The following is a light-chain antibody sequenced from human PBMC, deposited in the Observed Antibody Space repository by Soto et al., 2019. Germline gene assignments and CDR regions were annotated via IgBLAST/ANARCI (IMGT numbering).Light chain of an antibody. J-gene: IGKJ4*01. V-gene: IGKV3-11*01. CDR2: DAS. CDR3: QQRSNWPLT. Sequence: DIVLTQSPATLSLSPGERATLSCRASQSVSSYLAWYQQKPGQAPRLLIYDASNRATGIPARFSGSGSGTVFTLTISGLELEDFAVYYCQQRSNWPLTFGGGTKVEIK. CDR1: QSVSSY.